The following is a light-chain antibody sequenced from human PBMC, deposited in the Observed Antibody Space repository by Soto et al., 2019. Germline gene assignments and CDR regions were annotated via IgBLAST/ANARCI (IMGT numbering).Light chain of an antibody. CDR1: QSINSW. CDR3: QQYNSYPLT. CDR2: KAS. V-gene: IGKV1-5*03. Sequence: DIQMTQSPSALSASVGDRVTITCRASQSINSWLAWYQQKSGKAPKLLIYKASSLESGVPSRFSGCGSGTEFTLIISSLQPDDFATYYCQQYNSYPLTFGGGTKVEIK. J-gene: IGKJ4*01.